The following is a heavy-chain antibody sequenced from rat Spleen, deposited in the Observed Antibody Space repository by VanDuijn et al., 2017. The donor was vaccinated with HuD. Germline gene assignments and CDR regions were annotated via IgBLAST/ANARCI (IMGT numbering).Heavy chain of an antibody. J-gene: IGHJ2*01. CDR2: ISSGGST. Sequence: QVQLKESGPGLVQPSQTLSLTCTVSGFSLTSYHVSWIRQPPGKGLEWIAAISSGGSTYYNSVLKSRLSISRDTSKSQVFLKMNSRQTADTAMYFCARRRGGAPFEYWGQGVMVTVSS. CDR3: ARRRGGAPFEY. D-gene: IGHD1-11*01. V-gene: IGHV2S12*01. CDR1: GFSLTSYH.